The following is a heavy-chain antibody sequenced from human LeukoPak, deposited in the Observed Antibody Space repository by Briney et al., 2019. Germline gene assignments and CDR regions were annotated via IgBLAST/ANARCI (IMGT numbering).Heavy chain of an antibody. V-gene: IGHV3-74*01. CDR1: GFSFTDFY. CDR3: TRDSGNWFDP. Sequence: GGSLRLSCAASGFSFTDFYIHWVRQAPGKGLVWVSRIDDDGRSKSYADFLKGRFAISRDNARKMVYLEMNSLRPEDTAVYYCTRDSGNWFDPWGQGTLVTVSS. J-gene: IGHJ5*02. CDR2: IDDDGRSK.